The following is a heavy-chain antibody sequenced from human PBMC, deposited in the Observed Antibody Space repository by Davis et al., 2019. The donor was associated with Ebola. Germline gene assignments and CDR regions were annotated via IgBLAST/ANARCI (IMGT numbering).Heavy chain of an antibody. Sequence: MPSETLSLTCAVYGGSFSGYYWSWIRQPPGKGLEWIGEINHSGSTNYNPSLKSRVTISVDTSKNQISLKLSSVTAADTAVYYCARQIPRGERGRFDSWGQGTLVTVSS. CDR2: INHSGST. D-gene: IGHD2-21*01. CDR1: GGSFSGYY. J-gene: IGHJ5*01. V-gene: IGHV4-34*01. CDR3: ARQIPRGERGRFDS.